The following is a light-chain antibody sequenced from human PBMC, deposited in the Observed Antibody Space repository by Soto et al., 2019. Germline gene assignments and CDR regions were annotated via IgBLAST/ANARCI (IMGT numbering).Light chain of an antibody. CDR1: QSVSSTY. Sequence: EIVLTQSPGTLSLSPGERATLSCRASQSVSSTYLAWYQQKPGQAPRLLIYGASSRATGIPDRFGGSGSGTDFTLTIGRLELEDFAVYYCQRYGSSPLFSFGAGTKVDIK. CDR2: GAS. CDR3: QRYGSSPLFS. J-gene: IGKJ3*01. V-gene: IGKV3-20*01.